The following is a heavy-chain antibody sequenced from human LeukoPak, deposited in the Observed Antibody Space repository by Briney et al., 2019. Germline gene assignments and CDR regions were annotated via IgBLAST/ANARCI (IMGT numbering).Heavy chain of an antibody. CDR2: TYYSGNP. CDR3: AKGGPEASAGLSWFDP. J-gene: IGHJ5*02. CDR1: GGSISNYY. Sequence: SETLSLTCTVSGGSISNYYWYWMRQPPGKGLEWIAYTYYSGNPNYNPSLKSRVTISVDTSKNQFSLILSPVTAADTAVYYCAKGGPEASAGLSWFDPWGQGTLVTVSS. D-gene: IGHD1-14*01. V-gene: IGHV4-59*01.